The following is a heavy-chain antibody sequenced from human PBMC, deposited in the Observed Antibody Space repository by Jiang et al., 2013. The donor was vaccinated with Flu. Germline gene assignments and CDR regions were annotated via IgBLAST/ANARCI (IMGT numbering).Heavy chain of an antibody. Sequence: VESGGGVVQPGRSLRLSCAASGFTFSSYGMHWVRQAPGKGLEWVAVIWYDGSNKYYADSVKGRFTISRDNSKNTLYPQMNSLRAEDTAVYYCARDSNYYDSSGYFDYWGQGTLVTVSS. CDR2: IWYDGSNK. J-gene: IGHJ4*02. V-gene: IGHV3-33*01. CDR1: GFTFSSYG. CDR3: ARDSNYYDSSGYFDY. D-gene: IGHD3-22*01.